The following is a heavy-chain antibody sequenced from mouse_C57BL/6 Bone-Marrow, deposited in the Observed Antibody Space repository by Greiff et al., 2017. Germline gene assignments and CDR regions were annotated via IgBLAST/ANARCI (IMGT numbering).Heavy chain of an antibody. V-gene: IGHV1-55*01. Sequence: VQLQQPGAELVKPGASVKMSCKASGYTFTSYWITWVKQRPGQGLEWIGDIYPGSGSTNYNEKFKSKATLTVDTPSSTAYMQLSSLTSEDSAVYYCANYDYGFAYWGQGTLVTVSA. CDR3: ANYDYGFAY. CDR2: IYPGSGST. J-gene: IGHJ3*01. CDR1: GYTFTSYW. D-gene: IGHD2-4*01.